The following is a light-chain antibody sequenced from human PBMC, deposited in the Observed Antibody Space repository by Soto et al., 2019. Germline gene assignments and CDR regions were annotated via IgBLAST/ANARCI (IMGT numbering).Light chain of an antibody. CDR2: GAS. CDR1: QSVSSN. Sequence: EIVMTQSPATLSVSPGERATLSCRASQSVSSNLAWYQQKPGQAPRLLIYGASTRATGIPASFSGSGSGTEFTLTISTLQSEDFAVYSCQQYNNWPWTFGQGTKVEIK. V-gene: IGKV3-15*01. J-gene: IGKJ1*01. CDR3: QQYNNWPWT.